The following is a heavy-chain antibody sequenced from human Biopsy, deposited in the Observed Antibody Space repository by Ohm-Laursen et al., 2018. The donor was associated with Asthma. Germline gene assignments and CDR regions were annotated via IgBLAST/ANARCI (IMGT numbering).Heavy chain of an antibody. CDR3: AKRGSYFDY. J-gene: IGHJ4*02. CDR2: ISKDASTQ. CDR1: GFSFSNFA. Sequence: SLRLSCAASGFSFSNFAIHWVRQAPGKGLEWVGVISKDASTQDYADSVKGRFTMARDKSKNTLYMQMNSLRAEDTAVYYCAKRGSYFDYWGQGTLVTVSS. D-gene: IGHD1-26*01. V-gene: IGHV3-30*18.